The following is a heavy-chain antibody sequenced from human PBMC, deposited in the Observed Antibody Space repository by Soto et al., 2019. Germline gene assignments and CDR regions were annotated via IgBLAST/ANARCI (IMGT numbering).Heavy chain of an antibody. D-gene: IGHD3-10*01. CDR3: ATDYGALPADRFQY. CDR1: GFNLDSYA. V-gene: IGHV3-30*03. CDR2: ISYDGKNI. J-gene: IGHJ1*01. Sequence: VESGGGVVQPGRSLRLSCAASGFNLDSYAMNWVRQAPGKGHEWVATISYDGKNIYYADFVRGRFTISKNNSNNTLYLRLSSLIPEDTAIYYCATDYGALPADRFQYWGQGTLVTVSS.